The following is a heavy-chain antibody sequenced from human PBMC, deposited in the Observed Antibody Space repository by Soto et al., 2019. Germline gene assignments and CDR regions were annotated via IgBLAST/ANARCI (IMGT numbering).Heavy chain of an antibody. Sequence: AGGSLRLSCAASGFTFSNAWMSWVRQAPGKGLEWVGRIKSKTDGGTTDYAAPVKGRFTISRDDSKNTLYLQMNSLKTEDTAVYYCTTGGLSIAAAGNYWGQGTLVTVSS. CDR3: TTGGLSIAAAGNY. D-gene: IGHD6-13*01. V-gene: IGHV3-15*01. CDR2: IKSKTDGGTT. J-gene: IGHJ4*02. CDR1: GFTFSNAW.